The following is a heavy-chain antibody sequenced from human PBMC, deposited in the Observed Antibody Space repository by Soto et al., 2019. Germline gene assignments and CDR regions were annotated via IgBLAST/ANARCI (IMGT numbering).Heavy chain of an antibody. V-gene: IGHV3-23*01. CDR1: GFTFSSYA. CDR3: ARRGPGTYFDY. CDR2: ISGSGGST. J-gene: IGHJ4*02. Sequence: HPGGSLRLSCAASGFTFSSYAMNWFRQAPGKGLEWVSVISGSGGSTYYADSVKGRFTISRDNSKNTLYLQMNSLRAEDTAVYYCARRGPGTYFDYWGQGSLVTVSS. D-gene: IGHD6-13*01.